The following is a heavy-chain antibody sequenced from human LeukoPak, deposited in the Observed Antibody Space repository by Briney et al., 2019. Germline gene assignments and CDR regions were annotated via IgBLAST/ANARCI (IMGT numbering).Heavy chain of an antibody. CDR1: GGSFSGYY. Sequence: SETLSLTCAVYGGSFSGYYWSWIRQPPGKGLEWIGEINHSGSTNYNPSLKSRVTISVDTSKNQFSLKLSSVTAADTAVYYCARGWRPLYYDFWSGYYLDYWGQGTLVIVSS. D-gene: IGHD3-3*01. CDR2: INHSGST. CDR3: ARGWRPLYYDFWSGYYLDY. J-gene: IGHJ4*02. V-gene: IGHV4-34*01.